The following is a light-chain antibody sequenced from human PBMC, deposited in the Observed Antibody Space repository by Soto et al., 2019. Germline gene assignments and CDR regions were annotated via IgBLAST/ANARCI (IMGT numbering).Light chain of an antibody. V-gene: IGKV4-1*01. Sequence: DIVMTQSPASLAVSLGERATINCKSSQSLLNSANDKIHLAWYQQKPGQPPKLLIWRASTRDSGVPDRFSDSGSGTDFTLTINSLQAEDVATYYCQQYFSAHLTFGGGTKVEI. CDR1: QSLLNSANDKIH. CDR3: QQYFSAHLT. J-gene: IGKJ4*01. CDR2: RAS.